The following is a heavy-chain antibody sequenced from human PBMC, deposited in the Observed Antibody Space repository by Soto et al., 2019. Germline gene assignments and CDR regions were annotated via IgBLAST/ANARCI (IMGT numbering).Heavy chain of an antibody. CDR3: AKVYLDSSSWYTPIYYYYGMDV. V-gene: IGHV3-23*01. D-gene: IGHD6-13*01. J-gene: IGHJ6*02. CDR2: ISGSGGST. Sequence: GGSLRLSCAASGFTFSSYAMSWVRQAPGKGLEWVSAISGSGGSTYYADSVKGRFTISRDNSKNTLYLQMNSLRAEDTAVYYCAKVYLDSSSWYTPIYYYYGMDVWGQGTTVTVSS. CDR1: GFTFSSYA.